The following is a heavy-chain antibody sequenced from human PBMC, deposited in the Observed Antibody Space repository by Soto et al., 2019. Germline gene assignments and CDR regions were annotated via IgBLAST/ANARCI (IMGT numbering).Heavy chain of an antibody. Sequence: KPSETLSLTCTVSGGSISSGDYYWGWIRQPPGKGLEWIGYIYYSGSTYYNPSLKSRVTTSVDTSKNQFSLKLSSVTAADTAVYYCARAYYDSSAPHPWGQGTLVTVSS. D-gene: IGHD3-22*01. CDR2: IYYSGST. J-gene: IGHJ5*02. CDR3: ARAYYDSSAPHP. V-gene: IGHV4-30-4*01. CDR1: GGSISSGDYY.